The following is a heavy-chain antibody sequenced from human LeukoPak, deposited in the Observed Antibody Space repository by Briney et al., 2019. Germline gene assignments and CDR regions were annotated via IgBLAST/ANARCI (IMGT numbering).Heavy chain of an antibody. V-gene: IGHV4-59*01. J-gene: IGHJ4*02. CDR3: ARGQEVAADFDY. CDR2: IYYSGST. CDR1: GGSISSYY. Sequence: SETLSLTCTVSGGSISSYYWSWIRQPPGKGLEWIGYIYYSGSTNYNPSLKSRVTISVDTSKNQFSLKLSSVTAADTAVYYCARGQEVAADFDYWGQGTLVTVSS. D-gene: IGHD6-13*01.